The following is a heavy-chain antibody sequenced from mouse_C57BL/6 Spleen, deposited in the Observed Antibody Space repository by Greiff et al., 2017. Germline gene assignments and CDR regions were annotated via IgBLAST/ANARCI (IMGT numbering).Heavy chain of an antibody. J-gene: IGHJ3*01. Sequence: QVQLQQPGTELVKPGASVKLSCKASGYTFTSYWMHWVKQRPGQGLEWIGNINPSNGGTNYNEKFKSKATLTVDKSTSTAYMQLSSLTSEDSAVYYCARKREDGSSYVGFAYWGQGTLVTVSA. D-gene: IGHD1-1*01. V-gene: IGHV1-53*01. CDR3: ARKREDGSSYVGFAY. CDR2: INPSNGGT. CDR1: GYTFTSYW.